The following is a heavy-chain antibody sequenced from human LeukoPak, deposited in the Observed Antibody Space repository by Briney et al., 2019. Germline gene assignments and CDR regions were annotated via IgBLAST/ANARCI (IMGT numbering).Heavy chain of an antibody. D-gene: IGHD3-22*01. CDR1: GFTFSSYA. CDR3: AKDPGGSYYYDSSGYFPYYFGY. CDR2: ISGSGGST. Sequence: GGSLRLSCAASGFTFSSYAMSWVRQAPGKGLEWVSAISGSGGSTYYADSVKGRFTISRDNSKNTLYLQMNSLRAEDTAVYYCAKDPGGSYYYDSSGYFPYYFGYWGQGTLVTVSS. J-gene: IGHJ4*02. V-gene: IGHV3-23*01.